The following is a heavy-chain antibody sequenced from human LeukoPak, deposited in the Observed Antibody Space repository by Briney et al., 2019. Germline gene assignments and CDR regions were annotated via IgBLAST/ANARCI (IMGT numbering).Heavy chain of an antibody. V-gene: IGHV4-59*08. CDR1: GGSISSYY. J-gene: IGHJ4*02. CDR3: ARHAHSSSYYFDY. CDR2: IYYSGST. Sequence: SETLSLTCTVSGGSISSYYWSWIRQPPGKGLEWIGYIYYSGSTNYNPSLKSRVTISVDTSKNQYSLKLSSVTAADTAVYYCARHAHSSSYYFDYWGQGTLVTVSS. D-gene: IGHD6-13*01.